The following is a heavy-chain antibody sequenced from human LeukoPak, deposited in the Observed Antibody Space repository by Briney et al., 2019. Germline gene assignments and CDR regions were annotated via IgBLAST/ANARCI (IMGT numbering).Heavy chain of an antibody. V-gene: IGHV3-9*01. CDR1: GFTFDDYA. J-gene: IGHJ3*02. Sequence: GGSLRLSCAASGFTFDDYAMHWVRQAPGKGLEWVSGICWNSGSIGYADSVKGRFTISRDNAKNSLYLQMNSLRAEDTALYYCAKAGRYCSSTSCPDAFDIWGQGTMVTVPS. CDR2: ICWNSGSI. CDR3: AKAGRYCSSTSCPDAFDI. D-gene: IGHD2-2*01.